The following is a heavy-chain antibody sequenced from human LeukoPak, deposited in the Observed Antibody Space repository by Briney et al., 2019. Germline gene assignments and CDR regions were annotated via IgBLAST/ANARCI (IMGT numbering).Heavy chain of an antibody. V-gene: IGHV4-34*01. J-gene: IGHJ6*03. CDR3: ARGRGSTKGVRYYYYMDV. CDR1: GGSFSGYY. CDR2: INHSGST. Sequence: SETLSLTCAVPGGSFSGYYWSWIRQPPGKGLEWIGEINHSGSTNYNPSLKSRVTISVDTSKNQFSLKLSSVTAADTAVYYCARGRGSTKGVRYYYYMDVWGKGTTVTVSS. D-gene: IGHD2-2*01.